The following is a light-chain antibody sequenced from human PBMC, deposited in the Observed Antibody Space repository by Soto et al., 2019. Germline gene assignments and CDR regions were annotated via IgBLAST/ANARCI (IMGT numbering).Light chain of an antibody. CDR2: EVS. CDR3: SSFTRSNTFV. J-gene: IGLJ1*01. CDR1: SSDVGGYNY. V-gene: IGLV2-14*01. Sequence: QSVLTQPASVSGSPGQSITISCTGTSSDVGGYNYVSWYQQHPTTAPKLMVYEVSNRPSGVSNRFSGSKSGNTASLTISGLQAEDEADYYCSSFTRSNTFVFGAGTKLTVL.